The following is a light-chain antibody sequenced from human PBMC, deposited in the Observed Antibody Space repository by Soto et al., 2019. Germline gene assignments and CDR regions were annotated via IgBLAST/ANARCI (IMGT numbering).Light chain of an antibody. V-gene: IGKV3-15*01. CDR2: GAS. CDR3: QQYKKWPPSIT. CDR1: QSISNN. J-gene: IGKJ5*01. Sequence: EIVMTQSPATLSVSPGERATLSCRASQSISNNLAWYQQQPGQTPRLLIYGASTRANGIPDRFSGSGSGTEFTLTISSLQSEDFALYYCQQYKKWPPSITFGQGTRLEI.